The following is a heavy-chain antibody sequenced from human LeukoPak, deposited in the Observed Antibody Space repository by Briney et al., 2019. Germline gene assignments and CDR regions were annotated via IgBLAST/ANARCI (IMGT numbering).Heavy chain of an antibody. J-gene: IGHJ6*03. CDR3: ARARGPYGSGLRGSYYYYMDV. D-gene: IGHD3-10*01. Sequence: SETLSLTCTVSGGSISSYYWSWIRQPAGKGLEWIGRIYTSGSTNYNPSLKSRVTISVDTSKNQFSLKLSSVTAADTAVYYCARARGPYGSGLRGSYYYYMDVWGKGTTVTISS. CDR2: IYTSGST. V-gene: IGHV4-4*07. CDR1: GGSISSYY.